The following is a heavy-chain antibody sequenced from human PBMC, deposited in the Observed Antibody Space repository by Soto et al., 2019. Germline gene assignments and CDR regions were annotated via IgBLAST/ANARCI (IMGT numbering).Heavy chain of an antibody. J-gene: IGHJ5*02. Sequence: ASVKVSCKASGYTFTSYDINWVRQATGQGLEWMGWMNPNSGNTGYAQKFQGRVTMTRNTSISTAYMELSSLRSEDTAVYYCAKSYVILTGYPPNWFDPWGQGILVTVSS. D-gene: IGHD3-9*01. CDR2: MNPNSGNT. CDR1: GYTFTSYD. CDR3: AKSYVILTGYPPNWFDP. V-gene: IGHV1-8*01.